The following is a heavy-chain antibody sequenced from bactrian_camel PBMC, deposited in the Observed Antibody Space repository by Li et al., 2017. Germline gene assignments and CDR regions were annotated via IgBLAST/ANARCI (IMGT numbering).Heavy chain of an antibody. D-gene: IGHD1*01. V-gene: IGHV3S53*01. CDR3: AADIRNRVRPRSGCPLDITEYNY. CDR2: IDSILAT. CDR1: GYTYSTNV. J-gene: IGHJ4*01. Sequence: HVQLVESGGASVQAGGSLRLSCKVSGYTYSTNVFGWFRQAPGKERAGVEAIDSILATVYADSVKGRFTISRDNAKKTLYLQMDSLKPEDTAMYYCAADIRNRVRPRSGCPLDITEYNYWGQGTQVTVS.